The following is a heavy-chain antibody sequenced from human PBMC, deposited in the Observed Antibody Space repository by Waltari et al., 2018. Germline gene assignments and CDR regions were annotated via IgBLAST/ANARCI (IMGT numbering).Heavy chain of an antibody. CDR3: TGGAVTGTDF. V-gene: IGHV3-73*01. D-gene: IGHD6-13*01. CDR2: IRSKPNNYAT. Sequence: EVQVVASGGGLVQPGGSLQLSCATSGFTFSGSTIPWGRQTSGKGMEWIGRIRSKPNNYATRYTASVEGRFTISRDDSENTAYLQMSSLMTEDTAVYYCTGGAVTGTDFWGQGTLVTVSS. J-gene: IGHJ4*02. CDR1: GFTFSGST.